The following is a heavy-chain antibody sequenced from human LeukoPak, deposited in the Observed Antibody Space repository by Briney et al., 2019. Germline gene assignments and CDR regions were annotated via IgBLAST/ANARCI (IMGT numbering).Heavy chain of an antibody. D-gene: IGHD5-24*01. CDR2: IYSGGSA. CDR3: ARDTGMATTMGDAFDI. J-gene: IGHJ3*02. CDR1: GFTVSSNY. Sequence: GGSLRLSCAASGFTVSSNYMSWVRQAPGKGLEWVSVIYSGGSAYYADSVKGRFTISRDNSKNTLYLQMNSLRAEDTAVYYCARDTGMATTMGDAFDIWGQGTMVTVSS. V-gene: IGHV3-53*01.